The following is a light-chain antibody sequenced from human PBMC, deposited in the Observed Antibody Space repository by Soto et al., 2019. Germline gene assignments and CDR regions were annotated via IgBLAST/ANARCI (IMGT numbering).Light chain of an antibody. CDR1: QSVSSSY. CDR3: QQYGSSPFT. CDR2: GAS. Sequence: EIVLTRSPGTLSLSPGERATLSCRASQSVSSSYFAWYQQKPGPPPRLLLYGASSRATGIPDRFSGSGSGTDFTLTISRLEPEDFAVYYCQQYGSSPFTFGPGTKVDIK. V-gene: IGKV3-20*01. J-gene: IGKJ3*01.